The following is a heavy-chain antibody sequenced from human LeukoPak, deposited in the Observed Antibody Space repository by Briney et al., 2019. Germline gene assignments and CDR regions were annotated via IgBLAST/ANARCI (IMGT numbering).Heavy chain of an antibody. CDR3: ARGRTILRAFDI. CDR2: INHSGRT. V-gene: IGHV4-34*01. J-gene: IGHJ3*02. CDR1: GGSFSGYY. Sequence: SETLSLTCAVYGGSFSGYYWSWIRQPPGKGLEWIGEINHSGRTNYNPSLKSRVTISADTSKNQFSLKLSSVTAADTAVYYCARGRTILRAFDIWGQGTMVTVSS. D-gene: IGHD3-9*01.